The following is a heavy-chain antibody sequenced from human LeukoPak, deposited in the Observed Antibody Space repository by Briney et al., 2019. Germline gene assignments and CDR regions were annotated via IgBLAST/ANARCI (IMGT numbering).Heavy chain of an antibody. D-gene: IGHD4-17*01. Sequence: PGGSLRLSCAASGFTVSSNYMSWVRQAPGKGLEWVSVIYTGGSTYYADSVKRRFTISRDNSKNPLYLQMNSLRAEDTAVYYCARGAPLRDGYYFDYWGQGTLVTVSS. CDR3: ARGAPLRDGYYFDY. CDR2: IYTGGST. CDR1: GFTVSSNY. J-gene: IGHJ4*02. V-gene: IGHV3-66*01.